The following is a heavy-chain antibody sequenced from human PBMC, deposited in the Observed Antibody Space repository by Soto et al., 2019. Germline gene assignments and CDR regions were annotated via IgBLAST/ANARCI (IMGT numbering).Heavy chain of an antibody. V-gene: IGHV4-30-2*01. CDR2: IYHSGST. J-gene: IGHJ4*02. Sequence: QLQLQESGSGLVKPSQTLSLTCAVSGGSISSGGYSWSWIRQPPGKGLEWIGYIYHSGSTYYNPSLQSRVPIPVXXSKNQFSLKLSSVTAADTAVYYCARGVTTVTTIDYWGQGTLVTVSS. CDR3: ARGVTTVTTIDY. D-gene: IGHD4-17*01. CDR1: GGSISSGGYS.